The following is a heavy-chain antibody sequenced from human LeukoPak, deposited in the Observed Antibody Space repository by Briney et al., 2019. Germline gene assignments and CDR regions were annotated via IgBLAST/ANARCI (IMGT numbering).Heavy chain of an antibody. D-gene: IGHD3-10*01. CDR3: ARDSGTTGEVKFDP. CDR2: IYTSGSI. V-gene: IGHV4-4*07. CDR1: GGSINSYY. J-gene: IGHJ5*02. Sequence: SETLSLTCTVSGGSINSYYWSWIRQPAGKGLEWIGRIYTSGSINYNPSLKSRVSMSIDTSKNQFSLKLSSVTAADTAVYYCARDSGTTGEVKFDPWGQGTLVTVSS.